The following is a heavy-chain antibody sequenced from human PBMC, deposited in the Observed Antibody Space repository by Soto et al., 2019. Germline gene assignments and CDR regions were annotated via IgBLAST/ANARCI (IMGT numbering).Heavy chain of an antibody. V-gene: IGHV3-33*01. J-gene: IGHJ4*02. CDR2: IWYDGSNK. Sequence: PGGSLRLSCAASGFTFSSYGMHWVRQAPGKGLEWVAVIWYDGSNKYYADSVKGRSTISRDNSKNTLYLQMNSLRAEDTAVYYCARYLHTHYYDSSGYLDYWGQGTLVTVSS. CDR3: ARYLHTHYYDSSGYLDY. CDR1: GFTFSSYG. D-gene: IGHD3-22*01.